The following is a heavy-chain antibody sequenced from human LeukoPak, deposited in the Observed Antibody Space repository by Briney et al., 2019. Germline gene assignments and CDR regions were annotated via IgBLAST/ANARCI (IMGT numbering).Heavy chain of an antibody. V-gene: IGHV3-30-3*01. CDR1: GFTFSNYA. J-gene: IGHJ4*02. CDR2: ISYDVNTK. D-gene: IGHD6-19*01. CDR3: AKERSSGWPFDY. Sequence: PGGSLRLSCAASGFTFSNYAMHWVRQAPGKGLEWVAVISYDVNTKYYADSVKGRFTISRDNSKNTLYLQMNSLRADDTAVYYCAKERSSGWPFDYWGQGTLVTVSS.